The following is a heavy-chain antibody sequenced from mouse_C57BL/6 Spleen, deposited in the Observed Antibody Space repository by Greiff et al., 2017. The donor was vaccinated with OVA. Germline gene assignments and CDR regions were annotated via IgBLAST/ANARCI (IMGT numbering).Heavy chain of an antibody. D-gene: IGHD1-1*01. CDR3: ARPVYYYGSSSYARDD. CDR1: GYTFTSYW. Sequence: VQLQQPGAELVKPGASVKMSCKASGYTFTSYWITWVKQRPGQGLEWIGDIYPGSGSTNYNEKFKSKATLTVDTSSSTAYMQLSSRTSEDAAVYYCARPVYYYGSSSYARDDWGKGSAGT. CDR2: IYPGSGST. J-gene: IGHJ4*01. V-gene: IGHV1-55*01.